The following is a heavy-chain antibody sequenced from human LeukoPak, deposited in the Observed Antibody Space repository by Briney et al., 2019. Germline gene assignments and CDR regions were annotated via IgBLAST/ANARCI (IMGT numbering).Heavy chain of an antibody. D-gene: IGHD2-2*01. V-gene: IGHV1-3*01. J-gene: IGHJ4*02. Sequence: ASVMVSCKASGYTFTDYAVHWVRQAPGQRFEWMGCINGGNGKTRYSQNFQGRVTITRDTSASTSYMELNSLRSEDTAVYYCARDWGYQLIAYWGQGTLVTVSS. CDR1: GYTFTDYA. CDR2: INGGNGKT. CDR3: ARDWGYQLIAY.